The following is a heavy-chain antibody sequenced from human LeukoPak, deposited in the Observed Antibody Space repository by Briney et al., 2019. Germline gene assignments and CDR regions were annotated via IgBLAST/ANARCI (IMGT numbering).Heavy chain of an antibody. CDR2: ISGSGGST. D-gene: IGHD5-18*01. V-gene: IGHV3-23*01. CDR1: GFTFSSDA. J-gene: IGHJ4*02. CDR3: AKDRKGYSYGQYYFDY. Sequence: GGSLRLSCAASGFTFSSDAMSWVRQAPGKGLEWVSAISGSGGSTYYADSVKGRFTISRDNSKNTLYLQMNSLRAEDTAVYYCAKDRKGYSYGQYYFDYWGQGTLVTVSS.